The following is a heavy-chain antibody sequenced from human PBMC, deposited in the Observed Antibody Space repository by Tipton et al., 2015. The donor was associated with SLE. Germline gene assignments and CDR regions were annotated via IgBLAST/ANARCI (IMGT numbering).Heavy chain of an antibody. CDR2: ISTSGDIR. J-gene: IGHJ4*02. CDR3: ARGEVGLL. Sequence: SLRLSCAASGFTFSTYVMHWVRQAPGKGLEYVSAISTSGDIRYYANSVKGRFTVSRDNSKNTLYLQMGSLRTEDMAVYYCARGEVGLLWGQGTLVIVSS. D-gene: IGHD2-21*01. V-gene: IGHV3-64*01. CDR1: GFTFSTYV.